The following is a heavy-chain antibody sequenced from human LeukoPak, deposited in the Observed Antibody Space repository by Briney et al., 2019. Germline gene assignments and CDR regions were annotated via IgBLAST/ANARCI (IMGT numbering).Heavy chain of an antibody. CDR3: ARLYVDTAMVDFDY. CDR2: IIPVFGTA. D-gene: IGHD5-18*01. Sequence: SVKVSCKASGGTFSSYAISWVRQAPGQGLEWMGGIIPVFGTANYAQKFQGRVTITADKSTSTAYMELSSLRSEDTAVYYCARLYVDTAMVDFDYWGQGTLVTVSS. V-gene: IGHV1-69*06. CDR1: GGTFSSYA. J-gene: IGHJ4*02.